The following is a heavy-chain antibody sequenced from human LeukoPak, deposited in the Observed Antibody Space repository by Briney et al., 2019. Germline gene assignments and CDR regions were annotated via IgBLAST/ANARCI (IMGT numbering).Heavy chain of an antibody. CDR1: GFTFSSYG. D-gene: IGHD3-22*01. CDR3: ARGTYYYDSSGYYSPPNDY. V-gene: IGHV3-33*01. Sequence: GRSLRLSCAASGFTFSSYGMHWVRQAPGKGLEWVAVIWYDGSNKYYADSVKGRFTISRDNFKNTLYLQMNSLRAEDTAVYYCARGTYYYDSSGYYSPPNDYWGQGTLVTVSS. J-gene: IGHJ4*02. CDR2: IWYDGSNK.